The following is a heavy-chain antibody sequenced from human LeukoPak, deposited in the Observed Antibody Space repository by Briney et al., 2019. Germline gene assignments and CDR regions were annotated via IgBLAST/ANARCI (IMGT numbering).Heavy chain of an antibody. CDR1: GFPFSSYW. CDR2: IRQDGSQK. CDR3: ARESGSVTSEVDFDY. Sequence: QTGGSLRLSCAASGFPFSSYWMSWVRQAPGKGLEWVATIRQDGSQKYYVDSVKGRFTISRDNAKNSLYLQMNSLRAEDTAVYYCARESGSVTSEVDFDYWGQGTLVTVSS. V-gene: IGHV3-7*01. J-gene: IGHJ4*02. D-gene: IGHD4-17*01.